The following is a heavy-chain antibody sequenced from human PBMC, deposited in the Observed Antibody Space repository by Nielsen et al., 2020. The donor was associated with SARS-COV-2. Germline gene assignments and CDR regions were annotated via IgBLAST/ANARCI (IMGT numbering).Heavy chain of an antibody. V-gene: IGHV1-46*01. D-gene: IGHD6-13*01. J-gene: IGHJ6*02. CDR2: INPSGGST. CDR3: ARVEVESSSWYGYYYYGMDV. Sequence: ASVKVSCKASGGTFSSYAISWVRQAPGQGLEWMGIINPSGGSTSYAQKFQGRVTMTRDTSTSTVYMELSSLRSEDTAVYYCARVEVESSSWYGYYYYGMDVWGQGTTVTVSS. CDR1: GGTFSSYA.